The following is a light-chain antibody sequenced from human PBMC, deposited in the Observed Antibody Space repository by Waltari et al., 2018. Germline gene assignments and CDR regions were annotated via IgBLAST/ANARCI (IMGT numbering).Light chain of an antibody. CDR2: AAS. CDR3: QKYNSASS. Sequence: DIQMTPSPSSLPASVADRVTITCRASQGISNYLAWYQQKPGKVPKLLIYAASTLQSGVPSRFSGSGSGTDFTLTISSLQPEDVATYYCQKYNSASSFGQGTKVEIK. J-gene: IGKJ1*01. CDR1: QGISNY. V-gene: IGKV1-27*01.